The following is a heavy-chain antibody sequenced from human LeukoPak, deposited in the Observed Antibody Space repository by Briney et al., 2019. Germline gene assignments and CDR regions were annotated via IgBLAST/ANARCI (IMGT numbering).Heavy chain of an antibody. CDR1: GFTFSSYS. Sequence: GGSLRLSCAASGFTFSSYSMNWVRQAPGKGLEWVSYISSSSSTIYYADSVKGRFTIYRDNAKNSLYLQMNSLRAEDTAVYYCAREMYDSSGYYSLAFDYWGQGTLVTVSS. D-gene: IGHD3-22*01. J-gene: IGHJ4*02. CDR2: ISSSSSTI. V-gene: IGHV3-48*04. CDR3: AREMYDSSGYYSLAFDY.